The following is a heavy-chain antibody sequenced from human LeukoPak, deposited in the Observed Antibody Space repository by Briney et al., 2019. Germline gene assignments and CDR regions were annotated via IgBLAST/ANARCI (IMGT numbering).Heavy chain of an antibody. D-gene: IGHD3-10*01. V-gene: IGHV4-59*01. CDR2: IYNSGSN. J-gene: IGHJ4*02. CDR3: ARFARGPGGTYYFDY. Sequence: SETLSLTCTVSGGSISSDYWQWIRQPPGKGLESIGYIYNSGSNNYNPSLKSRVTISIDTSKSQFSLKLTSVTAADTAVYYCARFARGPGGTYYFDYWGQGTLVTVSS. CDR1: GGSISSDY.